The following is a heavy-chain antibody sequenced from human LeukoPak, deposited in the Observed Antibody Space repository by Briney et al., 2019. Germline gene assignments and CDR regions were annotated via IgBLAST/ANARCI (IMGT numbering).Heavy chain of an antibody. CDR1: GFTFSSYS. V-gene: IGHV3-21*01. J-gene: IGHJ4*02. CDR3: AREGPRSGYDSYYFDY. CDR2: ISSSRSYI. Sequence: GGSLRLSCAASGFTFSSYSMNWVRQAPGKGLEWVSFISSSRSYIYYADSVKGRFTISRDNAKNSLYLQMNSLRAEDTAVYYCAREGPRSGYDSYYFDYWGQGTLVTVSS. D-gene: IGHD5-12*01.